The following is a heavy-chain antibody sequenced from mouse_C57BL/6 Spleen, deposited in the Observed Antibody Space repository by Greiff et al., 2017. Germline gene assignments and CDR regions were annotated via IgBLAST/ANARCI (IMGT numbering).Heavy chain of an antibody. CDR3: ARTDGDFYAMDY. Sequence: QVQLQQPGAELVMPGASVKLSCKASGYTFTSYWMHWVKQRPGQGLEWIGEIDPSDSYTNYNQKFKGKSTLTVDKSSSTAYMQLSSLTSEDSAVYYCARTDGDFYAMDYWGQGTSVTVSS. J-gene: IGHJ4*01. CDR1: GYTFTSYW. V-gene: IGHV1-69*01. CDR2: IDPSDSYT.